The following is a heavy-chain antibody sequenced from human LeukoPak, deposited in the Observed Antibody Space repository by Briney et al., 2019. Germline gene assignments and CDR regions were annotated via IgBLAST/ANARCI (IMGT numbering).Heavy chain of an antibody. CDR2: IIPIFGTA. V-gene: IGHV1-69*13. CDR3: ARDLGGYCSSTSCYGFDP. Sequence: SVKVSCKASGGTFSSYAISWVRQAPGQGLEWMGGIIPIFGTANYAQKFQGRVTITADESTSTAYMELSSLRSEDTAVYYCARDLGGYCSSTSCYGFDPWGQGTLVTVSS. D-gene: IGHD2-2*01. J-gene: IGHJ5*02. CDR1: GGTFSSYA.